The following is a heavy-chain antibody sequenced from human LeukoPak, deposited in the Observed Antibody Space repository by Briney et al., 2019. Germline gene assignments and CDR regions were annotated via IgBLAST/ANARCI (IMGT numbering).Heavy chain of an antibody. Sequence: SQTLSLTCTVSGGSISSGDYYWSWIRQPPGKGLEWIGYIYYSGTTCYNPSLKSRVTISVDKSRNQFSLKLRSVTATDTAVYFCAYTIQSGATIDPEGFDYWGQGTLVTVSS. D-gene: IGHD2-8*01. CDR3: AYTIQSGATIDPEGFDY. CDR1: GGSISSGDYY. J-gene: IGHJ4*02. V-gene: IGHV4-30-4*01. CDR2: IYYSGTT.